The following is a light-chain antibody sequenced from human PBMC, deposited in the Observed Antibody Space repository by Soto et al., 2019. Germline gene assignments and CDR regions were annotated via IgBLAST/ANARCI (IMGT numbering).Light chain of an antibody. CDR2: AVS. Sequence: QSVLTQPRSVSGSPGQSVTISCTGTNSDVGGYNSVSWYQQLPGKAPKLMISAVSQRPSGVPDRFSGSKSGNTASLTISGLQADDEADYFCFSYTASDLWVFGGGTKVTVL. J-gene: IGLJ3*02. CDR1: NSDVGGYNS. V-gene: IGLV2-11*01. CDR3: FSYTASDLWV.